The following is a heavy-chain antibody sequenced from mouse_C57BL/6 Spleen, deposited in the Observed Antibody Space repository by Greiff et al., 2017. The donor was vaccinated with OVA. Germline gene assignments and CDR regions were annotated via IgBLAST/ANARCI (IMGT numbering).Heavy chain of an antibody. CDR2: IYPGDGDT. CDR3: ARTEYSSTVTGTDY. CDR1: GYAFSSSW. D-gene: IGHD4-1*01. Sequence: VQLQQSGPELVKPGASVKISCKASGYAFSSSWMNWVKQRPGKGLEWIGRIYPGDGDTNYNGKFKGKATLTADKSSSTAYMQLSSLTSEDSAVYFCARTEYSSTVTGTDYWGLGTTLTVSS. V-gene: IGHV1-82*01. J-gene: IGHJ2*01.